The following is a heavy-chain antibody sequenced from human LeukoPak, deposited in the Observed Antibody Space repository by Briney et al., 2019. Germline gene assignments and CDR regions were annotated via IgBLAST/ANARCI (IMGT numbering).Heavy chain of an antibody. J-gene: IGHJ5*02. V-gene: IGHV3-21*01. CDR2: VCSGSSFL. CDR3: ARDQGGERWFDP. Sequence: SLSCAPCGFSFREQSMNWVGQAPGAGLEWASSVCSGSSFLYYADSAKGRFTVSRDNAKNSLYLQMDSLRAEDTAVYYCARDQGGERWFDPWGQGTLVTVSS. D-gene: IGHD1-26*01. CDR1: GFSFREQS.